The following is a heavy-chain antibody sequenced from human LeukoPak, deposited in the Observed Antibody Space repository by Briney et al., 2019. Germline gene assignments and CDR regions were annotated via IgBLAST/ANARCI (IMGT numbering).Heavy chain of an antibody. V-gene: IGHV3-7*01. J-gene: IGHJ4*02. D-gene: IGHD6-13*01. Sequence: PGGSLRLSCAASGFTFSSYWMSWVRQAPGKGLEWVANIKQDGSGKYYVDSVKGRFTISRDNAKNSLYLQMNSLRAEDTAVYYCARGEQQLDESPFDYWGQGTLVTVSS. CDR2: IKQDGSGK. CDR3: ARGEQQLDESPFDY. CDR1: GFTFSSYW.